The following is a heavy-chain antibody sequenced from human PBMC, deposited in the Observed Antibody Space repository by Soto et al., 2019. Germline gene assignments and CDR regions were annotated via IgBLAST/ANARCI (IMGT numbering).Heavy chain of an antibody. CDR1: GGSISSYY. Sequence: SLTCTVSGGSISSYYWSWIRQPPGKGLEWIGYIYYSGSTNYNPSLKSRVTISVDTSKNQFSLKLSSVTAADTAVYYCARQYGDYVRGAFDIWGQGTMVTVSS. J-gene: IGHJ3*02. D-gene: IGHD4-17*01. CDR2: IYYSGST. CDR3: ARQYGDYVRGAFDI. V-gene: IGHV4-59*01.